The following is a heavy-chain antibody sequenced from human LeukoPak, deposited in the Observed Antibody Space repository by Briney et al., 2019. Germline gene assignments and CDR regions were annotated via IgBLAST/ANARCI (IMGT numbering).Heavy chain of an antibody. CDR1: VFSLSTSGMC. Sequence: SGPTLVNPTQTLTLTCTFSVFSLSTSGMCVSWIRQPPGKALEWLARIDWDDDKYYSTSPKPRLTISQDTSKNQVVLTTTNMDPVDTATYYCAREITIFVGFDPWGQGTLVTVSS. CDR2: IDWDDDK. V-gene: IGHV2-70*11. CDR3: AREITIFVGFDP. J-gene: IGHJ5*02. D-gene: IGHD3-9*01.